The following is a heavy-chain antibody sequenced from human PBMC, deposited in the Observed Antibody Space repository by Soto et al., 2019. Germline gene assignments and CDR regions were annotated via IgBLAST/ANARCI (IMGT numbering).Heavy chain of an antibody. Sequence: SGPTLVNPTHTLTLTCTFSGFSLSTSGVGVGWIRQPPGKALEWLALIYWNDDKRYSPSLKSRLTITKDTSKNQVVLTMTNMDPVDTATYYCAHRRKPHSETSGYYYFPSWGQGTRVTVSS. D-gene: IGHD3-22*01. CDR3: AHRRKPHSETSGYYYFPS. V-gene: IGHV2-5*01. CDR2: IYWNDDK. J-gene: IGHJ1*01. CDR1: GFSLSTSGVG.